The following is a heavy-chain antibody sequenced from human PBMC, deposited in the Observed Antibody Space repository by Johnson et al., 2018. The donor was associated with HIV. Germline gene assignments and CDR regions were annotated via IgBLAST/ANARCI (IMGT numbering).Heavy chain of an antibody. D-gene: IGHD2-15*01. J-gene: IGHJ3*02. CDR3: ARLRSPDAFDI. CDR2: ISGNGGST. CDR1: GFTFSNYA. Sequence: EVLLLESGGGLVQPGGSLRVSCAASGFTFSNYAIHWVRQAPGKGLEYVSAISGNGGSTYYANSVKGRFTISRDNSKNTLYLQMGSLRAEDMGVYYCARLRSPDAFDIWGQGTMVTVSS. V-gene: IGHV3-64*01.